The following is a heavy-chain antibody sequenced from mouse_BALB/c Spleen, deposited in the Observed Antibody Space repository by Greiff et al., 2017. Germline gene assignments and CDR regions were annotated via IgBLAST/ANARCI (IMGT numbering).Heavy chain of an antibody. J-gene: IGHJ1*01. CDR3: ARDDWYFDV. Sequence: EVKLMESGGGLVKPGGSLKLSCAASGFTFSDYYMYWVRQTPEKRLEWVATISDGGSYTYYPDSVKGRFTISRDNAKNNLYLQMSSLKSEDTAMYYCARDDWYFDVWGAGTTVTVSS. V-gene: IGHV5-4*02. CDR2: ISDGGSYT. CDR1: GFTFSDYY.